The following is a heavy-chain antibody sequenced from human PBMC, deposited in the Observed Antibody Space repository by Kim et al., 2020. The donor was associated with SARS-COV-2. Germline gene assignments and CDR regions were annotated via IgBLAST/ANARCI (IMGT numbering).Heavy chain of an antibody. Sequence: RLTISRDDSKNTLYLQMNSLKTEDTAVYYCTTDPHLSLRYYDSSGYCFDYWGQGTLVTVSS. D-gene: IGHD3-22*01. J-gene: IGHJ4*02. CDR3: TTDPHLSLRYYDSSGYCFDY. V-gene: IGHV3-15*01.